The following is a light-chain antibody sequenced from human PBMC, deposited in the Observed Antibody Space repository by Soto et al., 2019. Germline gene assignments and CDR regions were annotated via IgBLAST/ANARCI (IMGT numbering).Light chain of an antibody. CDR1: SSNIGAGYD. J-gene: IGLJ2*01. CDR3: QYYDRSLSGRVV. V-gene: IGLV1-40*01. CDR2: GNS. Sequence: QSVLTQPPSVSGAPGQRVTISCTGSSSNIGAGYDVHWYQQLPGTAPKLLIYGNSNRPSGVPDRFSGSKSGTSASLAITGLQAEDEADYYSQYYDRSLSGRVVFGGGTKVTVL.